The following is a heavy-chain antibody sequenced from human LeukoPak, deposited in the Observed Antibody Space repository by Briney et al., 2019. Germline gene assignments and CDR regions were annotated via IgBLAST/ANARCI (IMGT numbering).Heavy chain of an antibody. Sequence: GGSLRLSCVASGFPFSSYWMTWVRQAPGKGLEWVANIKQDGSKKSYVDSVKGRFTISRDNPKNTLYVQVNSLGTEDTAAYYCAKGSYYDSSGSFYFDYWGQGTLVTVSS. V-gene: IGHV3-7*03. CDR1: GFPFSSYW. CDR2: IKQDGSKK. CDR3: AKGSYYDSSGSFYFDY. D-gene: IGHD3-22*01. J-gene: IGHJ4*02.